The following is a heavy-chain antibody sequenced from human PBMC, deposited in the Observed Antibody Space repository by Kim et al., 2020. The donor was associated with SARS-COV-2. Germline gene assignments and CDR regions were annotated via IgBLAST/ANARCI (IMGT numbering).Heavy chain of an antibody. V-gene: IGHV4-59*13. Sequence: SETLSLTCTVSGGSISSYYWSWIRQPPGKGLEWIGYIYYSGSTNYNPSLKSRVTISVDTSKNQFSLKLSSVTAADTAVYYCARGGGYSGYDYDLAWYYYYGMDVWGQGTTVTVSS. D-gene: IGHD5-12*01. CDR1: GGSISSYY. CDR2: IYYSGST. CDR3: ARGGGYSGYDYDLAWYYYYGMDV. J-gene: IGHJ6*02.